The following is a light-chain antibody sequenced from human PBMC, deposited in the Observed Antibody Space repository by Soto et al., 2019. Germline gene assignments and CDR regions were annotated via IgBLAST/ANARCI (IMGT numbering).Light chain of an antibody. V-gene: IGLV2-14*01. J-gene: IGLJ1*01. CDR2: AVT. CDR3: SSYSATNTRV. CDR1: SSDIGDYPY. Sequence: QSALTLPASVYGSPGQSITISCTGTSSDIGDYPYVSWYQQHPAKVPKLIIYAVTNRHSGVTCRVSGSKSQNSASLTISGLRADDEADYSCSSYSATNTRVFGNGTKVTVL.